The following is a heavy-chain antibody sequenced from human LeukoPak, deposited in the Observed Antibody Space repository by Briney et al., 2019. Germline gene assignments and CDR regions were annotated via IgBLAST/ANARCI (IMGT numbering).Heavy chain of an antibody. J-gene: IGHJ4*02. CDR1: GFTLSNYW. D-gene: IGHD6-19*01. V-gene: IGHV3-23*01. CDR2: ITGRSDKT. CDR3: AKGGWLDD. Sequence: GGSLSLSCATSGFTLSNYWMCWVRQAPGKGLEWVSTITGRSDKTYYTDSVKGRFVTSRDNSKDTLYLQMNSLRAEDTALYYCAKGGWLDDLGQGALVTVSS.